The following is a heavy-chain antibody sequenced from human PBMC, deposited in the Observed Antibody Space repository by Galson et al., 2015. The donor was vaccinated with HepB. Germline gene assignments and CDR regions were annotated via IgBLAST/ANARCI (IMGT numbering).Heavy chain of an antibody. CDR3: ARRDKTSSYMDV. CDR2: ISSSSSTI. V-gene: IGHV3-48*01. J-gene: IGHJ6*03. CDR1: GFTFSSYS. Sequence: SLRLSCAASGFTFSSYSMNWVRQAPGKGLEWVSYISSSSSTIYYADSVKGRFTISRDNAKNSLYLQMNSLRAEDTAVYYCARRDKTSSYMDVWGKGTTVTVSS. D-gene: IGHD2-15*01.